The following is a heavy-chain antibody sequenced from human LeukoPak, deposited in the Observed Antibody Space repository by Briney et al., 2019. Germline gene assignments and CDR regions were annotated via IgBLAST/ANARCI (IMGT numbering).Heavy chain of an antibody. CDR3: ARDDSSGYYFDY. J-gene: IGHJ4*02. D-gene: IGHD3-22*01. CDR1: GGSFSGYY. CDR2: INHSGST. Sequence: SETLSLTCAVYGGSFSGYYWSWIRQPPGKGLEWIGEINHSGSTNCNPSLKSRVTISVDTSKNQFSLKLSSVTAADTAVYYCARDDSSGYYFDYWGQGTLVTVSS. V-gene: IGHV4-34*01.